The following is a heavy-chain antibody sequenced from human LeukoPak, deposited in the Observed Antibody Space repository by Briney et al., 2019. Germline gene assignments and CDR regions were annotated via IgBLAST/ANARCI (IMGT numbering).Heavy chain of an antibody. D-gene: IGHD2-15*01. V-gene: IGHV1-2*02. CDR3: ARVRVVAGLRYYYYYGMDV. J-gene: IGHJ6*02. Sequence: GASVKVSCKASGYTFTGYYMHWVRQAPGQGLEWMGWINPNSGGTNYAQKFQGRVTMTRDTSISTAYMELSRLRSDDTAVYYCARVRVVAGLRYYYYYGMDVWGQGTTVTVPS. CDR1: GYTFTGYY. CDR2: INPNSGGT.